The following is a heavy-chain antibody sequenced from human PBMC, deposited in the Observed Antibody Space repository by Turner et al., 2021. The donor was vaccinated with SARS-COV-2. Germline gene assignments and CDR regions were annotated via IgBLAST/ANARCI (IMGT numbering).Heavy chain of an antibody. CDR2: ISGSGDNT. CDR1: GFSFSRNV. CDR3: AKDRNTYYYGSALDS. D-gene: IGHD3-10*01. J-gene: IGHJ4*02. Sequence: EVLLLESGGGFVYSGSSLSLSFAASGFSFSRNVMSWVRQAPGKGLEWVSDISGSGDNTYYADSVKGRFTISRDNSKNTLYLQMNSLRDDDTAVYYCAKDRNTYYYGSALDSWGQGTLVTVSS. V-gene: IGHV3-23*01.